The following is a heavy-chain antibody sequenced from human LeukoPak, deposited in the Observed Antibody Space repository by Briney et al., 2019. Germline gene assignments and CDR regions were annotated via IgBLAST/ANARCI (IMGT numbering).Heavy chain of an antibody. CDR3: AKGVYDSSTQPDAFDI. J-gene: IGHJ3*02. V-gene: IGHV3-33*06. Sequence: PGGSLRLSGAALEFTFSSYGMHWVRQAPGKGLEWVAVIWYDGINNYYVDAVKGRVPHPRDNSKNTRYLQMNSLRADDTAVYYCAKGVYDSSTQPDAFDIWGQGTMVTVSS. D-gene: IGHD3-22*01. CDR1: EFTFSSYG. CDR2: IWYDGINN.